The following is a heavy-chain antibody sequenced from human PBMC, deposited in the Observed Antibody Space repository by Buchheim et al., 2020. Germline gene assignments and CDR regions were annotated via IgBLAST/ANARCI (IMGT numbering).Heavy chain of an antibody. D-gene: IGHD2-2*01. J-gene: IGHJ4*02. CDR3: AKDCSTTRCYADS. Sequence: EVQLLESGGGLVQPGGSLRLSCAGSGFTFSSYAMSWVRQAPGKGLEWVSSISDNSAGRYYVDSVKGRFTISRDNSKNTLYLQMNSLRAEDTAVYYCAKDCSTTRCYADSWGQGTL. CDR2: ISDNSAGR. CDR1: GFTFSSYA. V-gene: IGHV3-23*01.